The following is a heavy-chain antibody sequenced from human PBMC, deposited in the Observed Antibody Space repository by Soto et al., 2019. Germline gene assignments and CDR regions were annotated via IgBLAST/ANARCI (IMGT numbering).Heavy chain of an antibody. Sequence: QVQLQESGPGLVKPSETLSLTCTVSGGSISSYYWSWIRQPPGKGLEWIGYIYYSGSTNYNPSLKSRVTISVDTSKNQFSLKLSSVTAADTAVYYCARDMRGYCSSTSCYSDAFDIWGQGTMVTVSS. CDR3: ARDMRGYCSSTSCYSDAFDI. V-gene: IGHV4-59*01. D-gene: IGHD2-2*02. CDR2: IYYSGST. J-gene: IGHJ3*02. CDR1: GGSISSYY.